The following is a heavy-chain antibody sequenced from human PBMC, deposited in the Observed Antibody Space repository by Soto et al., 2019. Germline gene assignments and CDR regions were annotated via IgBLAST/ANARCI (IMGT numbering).Heavy chain of an antibody. Sequence: SLRLSCAASGFTFDDYAMHWVLQAPGKGLEWVSGIRWNRGSIDYADSVKGRFTISRDNSKNTLYLQMNSLRAEDTAVYYCARDNAARDESWFDPWGQGTLVTVSS. J-gene: IGHJ5*02. D-gene: IGHD6-6*01. CDR2: IRWNRGSI. CDR3: ARDNAARDESWFDP. CDR1: GFTFDDYA. V-gene: IGHV3-9*01.